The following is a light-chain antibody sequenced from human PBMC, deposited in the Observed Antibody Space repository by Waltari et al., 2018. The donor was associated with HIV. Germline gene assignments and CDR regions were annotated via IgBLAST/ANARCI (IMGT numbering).Light chain of an antibody. V-gene: IGKV1-NL1*01. CDR1: QDIGNS. CDR2: GGY. J-gene: IGKJ4*01. CDR3: HHYFSDPFT. Sequence: DIQMTQFPSSLSASVGDRVSISCRATQDIGNSVSWYQQRPGKVPKLLIYGGYIRHRGVASRFTGRGSGTEYTLTISSLQPEDFATYYCHHYFSDPFTFGGGTKVEI.